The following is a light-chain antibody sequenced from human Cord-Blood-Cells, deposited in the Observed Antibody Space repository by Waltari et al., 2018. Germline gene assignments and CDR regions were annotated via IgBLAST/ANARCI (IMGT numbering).Light chain of an antibody. J-gene: IGLJ2*01. V-gene: IGLV3-19*01. CDR1: SLRSYY. Sequence: SSELTQDPAVSVALGQPVRITCQGDSLRSYYASWYQQKSGQAPVLVIYGKNNRPSGIPDRFSGSSSGNTASLTITGAQAEDEADYYCNSRDSSGNHVVFGGGTKLTVL. CDR3: NSRDSSGNHVV. CDR2: GKN.